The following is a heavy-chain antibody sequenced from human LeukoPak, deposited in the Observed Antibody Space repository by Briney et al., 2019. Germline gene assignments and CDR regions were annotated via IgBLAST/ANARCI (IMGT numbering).Heavy chain of an antibody. CDR3: ARGRTYIYYYYMDV. D-gene: IGHD2-15*01. V-gene: IGHV1-69*05. Sequence: SVKVSCKASGGTFSSYAISWVRQAPGQGLEWMGGIIPIFGTANYAQRFQGRVTITTDESTSTAYMELSSLRSEDTAVYYCARGRTYIYYYYMDVWGKGTTVTVSS. CDR1: GGTFSSYA. J-gene: IGHJ6*03. CDR2: IIPIFGTA.